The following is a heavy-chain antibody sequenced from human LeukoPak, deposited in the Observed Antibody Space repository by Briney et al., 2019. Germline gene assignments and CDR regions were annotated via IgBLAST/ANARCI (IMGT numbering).Heavy chain of an antibody. CDR3: AATSGIAAAGTLEHY. J-gene: IGHJ4*02. D-gene: IGHD6-13*01. CDR2: IYYSGST. Sequence: PSETLSLTCTVSGGSISSSSYYWGWIRQPPGKGLEWIGSIYYSGSTYYNPSLKSRVTISVDTSKNQFSLKLSSVTAADTAVYYCAATSGIAAAGTLEHYWGQGTLVTVSS. V-gene: IGHV4-39*01. CDR1: GGSISSSSYY.